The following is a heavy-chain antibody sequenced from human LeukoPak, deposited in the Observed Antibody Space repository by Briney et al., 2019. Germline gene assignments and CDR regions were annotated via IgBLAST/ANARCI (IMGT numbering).Heavy chain of an antibody. CDR3: ARLGHYYDSSGYYRGVVDY. V-gene: IGHV4-34*01. D-gene: IGHD3-22*01. J-gene: IGHJ4*02. CDR2: INHSGST. CDR1: GGSFSGYY. Sequence: SETLSLTCAVYGGSFSGYYWSWIRQPPGKGLEWIGEINHSGSTNYNPSLKSRVTISVDTSKNQFSLKLSSVTAADTAVYYCARLGHYYDSSGYYRGVVDYWGQGTLVTVSS.